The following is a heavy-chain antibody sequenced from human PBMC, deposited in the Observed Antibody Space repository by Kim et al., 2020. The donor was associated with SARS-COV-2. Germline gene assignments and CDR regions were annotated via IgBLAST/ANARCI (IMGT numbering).Heavy chain of an antibody. CDR1: GGSFSGYY. D-gene: IGHD3-10*01. J-gene: IGHJ4*02. V-gene: IGHV4-34*01. CDR2: INHSGST. CDR3: ARGYGSGSRD. Sequence: SETLSLTCAVYGGSFSGYYWSWIRQPPGKGLEWIGEINHSGSTNYNPSLKSRVTISVDTSKNQFSLKLSSVTAADTAVYYCARGYGSGSRDWGQGTLVTVSS.